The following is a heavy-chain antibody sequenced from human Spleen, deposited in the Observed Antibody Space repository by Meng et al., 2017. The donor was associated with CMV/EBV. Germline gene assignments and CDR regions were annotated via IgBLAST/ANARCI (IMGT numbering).Heavy chain of an antibody. J-gene: IGHJ4*02. CDR3: ARASTHIDY. D-gene: IGHD5/OR15-5a*01. Sequence: KVSCSASGSTFTGNHLHWVRQAPGQGIEWMGWMNPKTGDTKYAPKFQGRVTMTRDTSINTGYMELRSLKSDDTAVYYCARASTHIDYWAQGTLVTVSS. V-gene: IGHV1-2*02. CDR1: GSTFTGNH. CDR2: MNPKTGDT.